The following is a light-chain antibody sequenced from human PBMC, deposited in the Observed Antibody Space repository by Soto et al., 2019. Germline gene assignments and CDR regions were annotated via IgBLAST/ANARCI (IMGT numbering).Light chain of an antibody. J-gene: IGLJ2*01. V-gene: IGLV1-51*01. CDR2: DKN. CDR3: GTWDTTLSAVV. Sequence: QSVLTQPPSVSAAPGQKVTIPCSGSSSNIGKNYVSWYQQLPGTAPKLLIYDKNERPSGIPDRFSGSKSGTSATLGITGLQTGDEADYYCGTWDTTLSAVVFGGGTKVTVL. CDR1: SSNIGKNY.